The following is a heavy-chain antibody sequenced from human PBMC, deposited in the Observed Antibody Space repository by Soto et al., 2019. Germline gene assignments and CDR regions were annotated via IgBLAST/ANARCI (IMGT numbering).Heavy chain of an antibody. J-gene: IGHJ4*02. D-gene: IGHD3-10*01. CDR2: IVPVFGRV. CDR3: AGVASGSTWDYFDY. V-gene: IGHV1-69*06. CDR1: GDTFTKYA. Sequence: QVHLVQSGAEVRKPGSSVRVSCKASGDTFTKYAISWLRQATGQGLEWMGGIVPVFGRVTYAQRFKDRVSIIADKSTATSYLELTSLTADDTAVYYCAGVASGSTWDYFDYWGQGTLVTVSS.